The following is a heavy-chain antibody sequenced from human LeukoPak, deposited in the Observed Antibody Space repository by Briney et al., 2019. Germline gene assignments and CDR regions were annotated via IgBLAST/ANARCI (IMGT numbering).Heavy chain of an antibody. V-gene: IGHV3-21*01. CDR3: LTIVETTIDAFDI. CDR2: ISSTSSYI. Sequence: GGSLRLSCAASGFSFSSYNMNWVRQAPGKGLEWVSSISSTSSYIYYADSVKGRFTISRDNAKKTLFLQMNSLRGEDTAVYYCLTIVETTIDAFDIWGQGTMVTVSS. J-gene: IGHJ3*02. CDR1: GFSFSSYN. D-gene: IGHD1-26*01.